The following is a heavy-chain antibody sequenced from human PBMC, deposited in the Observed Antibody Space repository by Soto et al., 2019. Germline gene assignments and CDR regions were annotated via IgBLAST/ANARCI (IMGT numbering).Heavy chain of an antibody. J-gene: IGHJ3*02. CDR2: ISAYNGNT. D-gene: IGHD4-17*01. Sequence: QVQLVQSGAEVKKPGASVKVSCKASGYTFTSYGISWVRQAPGQGLEWMGWISAYNGNTNYAQKLQDRVTMTTDTSTSTAYMELRSLRSDDTAVYYCARYDPYLSDDYGDPVAFDIWGQGTMVTVSS. CDR1: GYTFTSYG. CDR3: ARYDPYLSDDYGDPVAFDI. V-gene: IGHV1-18*01.